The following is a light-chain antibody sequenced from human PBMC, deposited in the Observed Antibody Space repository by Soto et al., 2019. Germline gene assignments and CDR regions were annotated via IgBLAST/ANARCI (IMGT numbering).Light chain of an antibody. V-gene: IGKV3-15*01. CDR1: QSVSSN. Sequence: IVLTQSPGTLYLSPGERATFSCRASQSVSSNLAWYQQKPGQAPRLLIYGASTRATGIPARFSGSGSGTEFTLTISSLKSEDFAVYDGQQYNNWPLTFGGGTKVDIK. J-gene: IGKJ4*01. CDR3: QQYNNWPLT. CDR2: GAS.